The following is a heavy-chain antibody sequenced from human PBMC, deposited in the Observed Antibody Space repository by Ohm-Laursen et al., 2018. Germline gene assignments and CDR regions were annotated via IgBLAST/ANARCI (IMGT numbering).Heavy chain of an antibody. V-gene: IGHV4-4*07. Sequence: SDTLSLTCNVSGGSINSYYWSWIRQHAVKGLEWIGRIYGGGGTNYNPSLESRVTMSVDTSKNQFSLKLRSVTAADTAVYFCARVIGPGDYYGLDVWGQGTTVTVSS. D-gene: IGHD2-21*01. J-gene: IGHJ6*02. CDR3: ARVIGPGDYYGLDV. CDR1: GGSINSYY. CDR2: IYGGGGT.